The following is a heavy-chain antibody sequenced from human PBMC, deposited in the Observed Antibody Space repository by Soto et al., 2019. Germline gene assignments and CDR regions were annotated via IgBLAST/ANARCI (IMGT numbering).Heavy chain of an antibody. CDR2: ISGSGGST. Sequence: HPGGSLRLSCAASGFTFSSYAMSWVRQAPGKGLEWVSAISGSGGSTYYADSVKGRFTISRDNSKNTLYLQMNSLRAGDTAVYYCATPPPLYGDYDDGWFDYWGQGTLVTVSS. D-gene: IGHD4-17*01. CDR3: ATPPPLYGDYDDGWFDY. CDR1: GFTFSSYA. J-gene: IGHJ4*02. V-gene: IGHV3-23*01.